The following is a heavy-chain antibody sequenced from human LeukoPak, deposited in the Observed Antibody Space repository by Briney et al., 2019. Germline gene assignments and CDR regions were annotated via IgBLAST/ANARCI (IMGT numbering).Heavy chain of an antibody. CDR2: IYYSGST. CDR1: GGSISSYY. CDR3: ARDYGDYGMVV. J-gene: IGHJ6*02. V-gene: IGHV4-59*01. Sequence: PSETLSLTCTVSGGSISSYYWSWIRQPPGKGLEWIGYIYYSGSTNYNPSLKSRVTISVDTSKNQFSLKLSSVTAADTAVYYCARDYGDYGMVVWGQGTTVTVSS. D-gene: IGHD4-17*01.